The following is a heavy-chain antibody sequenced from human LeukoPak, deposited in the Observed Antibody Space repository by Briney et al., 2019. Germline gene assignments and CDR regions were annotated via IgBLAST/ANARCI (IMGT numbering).Heavy chain of an antibody. D-gene: IGHD5-18*01. CDR2: IKPDGGEK. CDR1: GFTFSSYM. J-gene: IGHJ6*03. CDR3: ARVGYSYGPTSYYYYMDV. Sequence: GESLRLSCAASGFTFSSYMMTWVRQAPGKGLEWVANIKPDGGEKFYVDSVRGRFTISRDNAKNSLYLQMNSLRAEDTAVYYCARVGYSYGPTSYYYYMDVWGKGTTVTVSS. V-gene: IGHV3-7*01.